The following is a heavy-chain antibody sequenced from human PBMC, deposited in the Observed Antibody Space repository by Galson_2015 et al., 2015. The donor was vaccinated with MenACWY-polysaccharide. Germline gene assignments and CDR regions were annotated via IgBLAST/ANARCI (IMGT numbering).Heavy chain of an antibody. V-gene: IGHV3-30-3*01. CDR1: GFTFNSYA. CDR3: ARAYCDRITCYGMDV. Sequence: SLRLSCAASGFTFNSYAMHWVRQAPGKGLEWLAVISYDETNKYYADSVKGRFTISSDNSKKTLYLQMNSLRAEDTAVFYCARAYCDRITCYGMDVWGQGTTVAVSS. D-gene: IGHD2/OR15-2a*01. CDR2: ISYDETNK. J-gene: IGHJ6*02.